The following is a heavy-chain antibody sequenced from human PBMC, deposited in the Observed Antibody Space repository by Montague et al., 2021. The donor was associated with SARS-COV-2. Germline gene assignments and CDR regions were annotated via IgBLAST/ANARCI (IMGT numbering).Heavy chain of an antibody. Sequence: SLRLSCAASGFTFSSYSMNWVRQAPGKGLEWVSSINSSSSYIYYADTVKGRFTISRDNAKNSLYLQMNSLRAEDTAVYYCARDISNSVVPAAMIVGAWYYYYGMDVWGQGTTVTVSS. D-gene: IGHD2-2*01. CDR2: INSSSSYI. V-gene: IGHV3-21*01. CDR3: ARDISNSVVPAAMIVGAWYYYYGMDV. J-gene: IGHJ6*02. CDR1: GFTFSSYS.